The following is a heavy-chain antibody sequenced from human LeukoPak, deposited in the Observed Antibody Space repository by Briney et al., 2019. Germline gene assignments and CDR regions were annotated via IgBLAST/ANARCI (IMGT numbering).Heavy chain of an antibody. D-gene: IGHD6-19*01. J-gene: IGHJ4*02. Sequence: GGSLRLSCAASGVTFSSYAMNWVRQAPGKGLEWVSSLHGNGDETHYADSVKGRFTISRDNSKATLYLQMNSLRADDTALYYCAAKRMGGTGYYFESWGQGTLVTVSS. V-gene: IGHV3-23*01. CDR1: GVTFSSYA. CDR3: AAKRMGGTGYYFES. CDR2: LHGNGDET.